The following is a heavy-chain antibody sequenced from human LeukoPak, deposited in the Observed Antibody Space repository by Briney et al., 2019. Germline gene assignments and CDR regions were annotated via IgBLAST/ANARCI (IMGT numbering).Heavy chain of an antibody. CDR2: IYPGDSDT. D-gene: IGHD6-19*01. J-gene: IGHJ4*02. V-gene: IGHV5-51*03. CDR3: ARLRRYSSGWYYFDY. Sequence: KPGESLKISCKGSGYSFTSYWIGWVRQMPGKGLEWMGIIYPGDSDTRYSPSFQGQVTISADKSISTAYLQWSGLKASDTAMYYCARLRRYSSGWYYFDYWGQGTLVTVSS. CDR1: GYSFTSYW.